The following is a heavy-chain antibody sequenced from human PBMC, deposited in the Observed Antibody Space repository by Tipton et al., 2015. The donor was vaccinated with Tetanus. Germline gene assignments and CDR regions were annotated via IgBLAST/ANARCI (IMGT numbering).Heavy chain of an antibody. CDR1: GFTFSSYS. CDR2: ISSSSSYI. CDR3: ARVVDDSSGYYLYYYYYGMDV. V-gene: IGHV3-21*01. Sequence: SLRLSCAASGFTFSSYSMNWVRQAPGKGLEWVSSISSSSSYIYYADSVKGRFTISRDNAKNSLYLQMNSLRAEDTAVYYCARVVDDSSGYYLYYYYYGMDVWGQGPTVTVSS. J-gene: IGHJ6*02. D-gene: IGHD3-22*01.